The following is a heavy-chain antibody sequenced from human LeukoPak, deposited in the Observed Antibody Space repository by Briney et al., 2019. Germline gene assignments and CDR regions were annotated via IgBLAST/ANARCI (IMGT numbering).Heavy chain of an antibody. CDR2: ISYDGSNK. CDR3: ARYSIIYYYYGMDV. V-gene: IGHV3-30-3*01. D-gene: IGHD2-8*01. CDR1: GFTFSSYA. J-gene: IGHJ6*02. Sequence: GGSLRLSCAASGFTFSSYAMHWVRQAPGKGLEWVAVISYDGSNKYHADSVKGRFTVSRDNSKNTLYLQMNSLRAEDTAVYYCARYSIIYYYYGMDVWGQGTTVTVSS.